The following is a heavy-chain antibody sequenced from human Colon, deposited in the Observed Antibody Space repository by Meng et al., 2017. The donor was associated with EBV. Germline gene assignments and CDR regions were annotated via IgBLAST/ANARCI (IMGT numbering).Heavy chain of an antibody. J-gene: IGHJ4*02. CDR3: ASFDHIPRRNYFDY. CDR2: IHHSGSA. CDR1: GGSMSSGNYY. D-gene: IGHD2-21*01. V-gene: IGHV4-30-4*01. Sequence: QLQEWGPGLVGPSQTLSLTHTVSGGSMSSGNYYWSWIRQPPGKGLEWIGYIHHSGSAYYNPSLKSRVSISVDTSKSQFSLNLNSMTAADTAVYYCASFDHIPRRNYFDYWGQGTLVTVSS.